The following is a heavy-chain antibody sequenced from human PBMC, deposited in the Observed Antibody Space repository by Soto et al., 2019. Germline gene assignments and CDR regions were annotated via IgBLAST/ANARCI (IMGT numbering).Heavy chain of an antibody. V-gene: IGHV4-4*02. CDR1: GGSISTSNW. CDR3: ARTSISGTRFDY. Sequence: QVQLQESGPGLVKPSGTLSLTCAVSGGSISTSNWWSWVRQPPGKGLEWIGEVYHSGSTNYNPSFKSRVAMSVGKSKNQFSLKLNSVTAADTALYYCARTSISGTRFDYWGQGSLVTVSS. D-gene: IGHD1-20*01. CDR2: VYHSGST. J-gene: IGHJ4*02.